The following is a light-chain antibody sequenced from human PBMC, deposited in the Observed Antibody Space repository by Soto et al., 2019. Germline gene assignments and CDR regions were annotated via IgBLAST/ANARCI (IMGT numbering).Light chain of an antibody. CDR2: GAS. CDR1: QTVTTN. V-gene: IGKV3-15*01. CDR3: QRYNNWPPSVTYT. J-gene: IGKJ2*01. Sequence: ETVMTQSPATLSVSPGERVTLSCRASQTVTTNLAWYQQKSGQAPRLLIYGASTRATGIPARFSGSGSGTEFTLTISNLQSEDSALYYCQRYNNWPPSVTYTFGQGTKVDIK.